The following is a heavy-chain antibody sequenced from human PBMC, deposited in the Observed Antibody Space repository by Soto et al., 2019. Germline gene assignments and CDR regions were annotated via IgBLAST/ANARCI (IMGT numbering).Heavy chain of an antibody. Sequence: QVQLVQSGAEVKKPGASVKVSCKDSGYTFTGYYMHWVRQAPGQGLEWMGWINPNSGGTNYAQKFQGWVTMTRDTSISTAYMELSRLRSDDTAVYYCARVRSRGSSSWRDAFDIWGQGTMVTVSS. J-gene: IGHJ3*02. V-gene: IGHV1-2*04. D-gene: IGHD6-13*01. CDR3: ARVRSRGSSSWRDAFDI. CDR2: INPNSGGT. CDR1: GYTFTGYY.